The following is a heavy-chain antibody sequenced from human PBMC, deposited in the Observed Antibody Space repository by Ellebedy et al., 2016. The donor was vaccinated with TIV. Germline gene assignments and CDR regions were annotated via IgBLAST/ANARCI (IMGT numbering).Heavy chain of an antibody. J-gene: IGHJ3*02. Sequence: MPSETLSLTCTVSGGSISSENYFWSWIRQTPGKGLEWIGYIYYTGSTYYNPSLRRRVTISVDTSRNQFSLHLNSVTAADTAVYYCAREVIEVADTDAFDIWGQGTMVTVSS. CDR3: AREVIEVADTDAFDI. CDR1: GGSISSENYF. D-gene: IGHD6-19*01. V-gene: IGHV4-30-4*01. CDR2: IYYTGST.